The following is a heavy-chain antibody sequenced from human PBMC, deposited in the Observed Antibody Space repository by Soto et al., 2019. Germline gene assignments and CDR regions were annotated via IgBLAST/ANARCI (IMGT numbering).Heavy chain of an antibody. J-gene: IGHJ5*02. V-gene: IGHV1-46*01. CDR2: ITPSGGST. CDR3: ARGAAVAGGDNWFDP. D-gene: IGHD6-19*01. Sequence: ASVKVSCKASGYPFSSHYIHWVRQAPGQGLEWMGIITPSGGSTIYAQKFLGRVTMTRDTSTSTVYMELSSLRSDDTAVYHCARGAAVAGGDNWFDPWGQGTLVTVSS. CDR1: GYPFSSHY.